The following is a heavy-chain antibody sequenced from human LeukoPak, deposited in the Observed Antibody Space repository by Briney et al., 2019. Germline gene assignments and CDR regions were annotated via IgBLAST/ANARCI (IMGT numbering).Heavy chain of an antibody. Sequence: ASVTVSCKASGYTFTSYDINWVRQATGQGLEWMGWMNPNSGNTGYAQKFQGRVTMTRNTSISTAYMELSSLRSEDTAVYYCARGRYCSGGSCYPPNFDYWGQGTLVTVSS. CDR3: ARGRYCSGGSCYPPNFDY. CDR1: GYTFTSYD. D-gene: IGHD2-15*01. V-gene: IGHV1-8*01. J-gene: IGHJ4*02. CDR2: MNPNSGNT.